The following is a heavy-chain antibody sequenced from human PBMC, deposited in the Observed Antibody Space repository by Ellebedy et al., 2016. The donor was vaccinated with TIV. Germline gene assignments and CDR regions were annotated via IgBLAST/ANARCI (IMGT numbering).Heavy chain of an antibody. CDR2: IYSGNNT. D-gene: IGHD3-16*01. J-gene: IGHJ5*02. CDR1: GFSVSSNY. Sequence: GESLKISCAASGFSVSSNYMTWVRQAPGKGLEWVSVIYSGNNTHYAGSVKGRFTISREIFKNSVYLQMDRLKAEDTALYYCVRERFPLPTWGQGTLVTVSS. CDR3: VRERFPLPT. V-gene: IGHV3-66*01.